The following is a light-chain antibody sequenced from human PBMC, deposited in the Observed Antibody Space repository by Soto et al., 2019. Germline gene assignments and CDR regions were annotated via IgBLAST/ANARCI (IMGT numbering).Light chain of an antibody. CDR3: PHTTDFT. V-gene: IGKV1-5*01. J-gene: IGKJ2*01. CDR1: SSSKW. CDR2: DVS. Sequence: DIQMTQSPSTLAASVGDTVTMTCRSSSKWLAWYQKKPGKAPKLLIYDVSNLERGVPRRFSGSTSGAESTLTITDLQPDDLGTYYCPHTTDFTFGQGTKVQIK.